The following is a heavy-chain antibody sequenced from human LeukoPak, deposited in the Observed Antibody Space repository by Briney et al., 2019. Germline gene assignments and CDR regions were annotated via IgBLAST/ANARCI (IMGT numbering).Heavy chain of an antibody. CDR2: ILPIFGTP. V-gene: IGHV1-69*05. J-gene: IGHJ3*02. CDR3: ARGSGPYVWGSYPHFDI. CDR1: GVTFSNYA. D-gene: IGHD3-16*02. Sequence: SVKVSCKASGVTFSNYAISWVRQAPGQGLEWMGGILPIFGTPDYAQKFQGRVTIITDESTSTAYMELSSLRSEDTAMYYCARGSGPYVWGSYPHFDIWGQGTMVTVSS.